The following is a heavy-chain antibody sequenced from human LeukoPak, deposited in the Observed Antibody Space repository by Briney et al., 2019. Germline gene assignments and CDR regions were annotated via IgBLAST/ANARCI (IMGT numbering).Heavy chain of an antibody. CDR3: AKEGYYYGSGSYSFFDY. CDR1: GFTFSSYG. J-gene: IGHJ4*02. Sequence: PGGSLRLSCAASGFTFSSYGMHWVRQAPGKGLGGGAFIRYDGSNKYYADSVKGRFTISRDNSTNTLYLQMNSRRAQDTAWYYCAKEGYYYGSGSYSFFDYWGQGTLVTVSS. CDR2: IRYDGSNK. D-gene: IGHD3-10*01. V-gene: IGHV3-30*02.